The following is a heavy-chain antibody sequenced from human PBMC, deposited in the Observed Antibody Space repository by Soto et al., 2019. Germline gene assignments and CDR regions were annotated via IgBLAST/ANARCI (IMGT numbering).Heavy chain of an antibody. Sequence: EVQLVESGGGLVKPGGSLRLSCAASGFDFSNGWMSWVRQAPGKGLEWVGRIKSKRDGRTTDYAAPVKGRFTISRDDSKNMLFLQMDSLKIEDTAVYYCSTDAWAWGQGALVTVSS. CDR3: STDAWA. D-gene: IGHD1-26*01. V-gene: IGHV3-15*05. CDR2: IKSKRDGRTT. CDR1: GFDFSNGW. J-gene: IGHJ4*01.